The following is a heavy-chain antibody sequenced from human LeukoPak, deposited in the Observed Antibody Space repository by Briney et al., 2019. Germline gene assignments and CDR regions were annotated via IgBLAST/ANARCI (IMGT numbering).Heavy chain of an antibody. CDR2: IYSGGST. V-gene: IGHV3-53*01. CDR3: ATYRASYGPLFDF. Sequence: PGGSLRLSCAASGFTVSSNYMSWVRQAPGKGLEWVSVIYSGGSTYYADSVKGRFTISRDNSKNTLYLQMNSLRAEDTAVYYCATYRASYGPLFDFWGQGTLVTVSS. CDR1: GFTVSSNY. D-gene: IGHD5-18*01. J-gene: IGHJ4*02.